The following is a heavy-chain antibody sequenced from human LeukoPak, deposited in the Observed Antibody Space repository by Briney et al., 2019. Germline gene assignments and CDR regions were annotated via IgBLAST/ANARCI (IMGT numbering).Heavy chain of an antibody. J-gene: IGHJ6*03. Sequence: GGSLRLSCAASGFTFSSYAMSWVRQAPGPGLEWGSAISGSGGGTYYADSVKGRFTISRDNSKNTLYLQMNSLRADDTAVYYCAKRRGLELTYYYHMDVWGKGTTVTVSS. D-gene: IGHD1-7*01. V-gene: IGHV3-23*01. CDR3: AKRRGLELTYYYHMDV. CDR2: ISGSGGGT. CDR1: GFTFSSYA.